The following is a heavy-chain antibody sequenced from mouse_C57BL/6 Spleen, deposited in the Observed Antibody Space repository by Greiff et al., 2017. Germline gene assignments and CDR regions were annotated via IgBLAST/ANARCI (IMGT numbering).Heavy chain of an antibody. CDR1: GYTFTSYW. CDR2: IYPSDSET. V-gene: IGHV1-61*01. J-gene: IGHJ4*01. Sequence: QVQLQQPGAELVRPGSSVKLSCKASGYTFTSYWMDWVKQRPGQGLEWIGNIYPSDSETPYNQKFKDKATLTVDKSSSTAYMQLSSLTSEDSAVYYFARGNAMDYWGQGTSVSFSS. CDR3: ARGNAMDY.